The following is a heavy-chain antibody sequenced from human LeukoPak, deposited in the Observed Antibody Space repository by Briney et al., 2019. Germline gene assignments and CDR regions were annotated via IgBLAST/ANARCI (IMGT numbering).Heavy chain of an antibody. Sequence: GASVKVSCKASGYTFTGYYMHWVRQAPGQGLEWMGWINPNSGGTNYAQKFQGRVTMTRDKSINTAYLQWSSLKASDTAMYYCARAYDSRGYYDYWGQGTLVTVSS. D-gene: IGHD3-22*01. V-gene: IGHV1-2*02. CDR1: GYTFTGYY. J-gene: IGHJ4*02. CDR3: ARAYDSRGYYDY. CDR2: INPNSGGT.